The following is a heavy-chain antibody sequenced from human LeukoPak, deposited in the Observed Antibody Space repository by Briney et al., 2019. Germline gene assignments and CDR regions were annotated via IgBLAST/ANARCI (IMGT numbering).Heavy chain of an antibody. CDR3: AREYATVTTPYFDY. J-gene: IGHJ4*02. CDR1: GGSISSGGYY. CDR2: IYYSGST. Sequence: SQTLSLTCTVSGGSISSGGYYWSWIRQHPGKGLEWIGYIYYSGSTYYNPSLKSRVTISVDTSKNQFSLKLSSVTAADTAVYYCAREYATVTTPYFDYWGQGTLVTVST. D-gene: IGHD4-17*01. V-gene: IGHV4-31*03.